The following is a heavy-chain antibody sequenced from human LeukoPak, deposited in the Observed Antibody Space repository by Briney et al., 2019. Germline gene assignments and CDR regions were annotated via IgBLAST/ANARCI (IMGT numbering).Heavy chain of an antibody. D-gene: IGHD1-26*01. V-gene: IGHV3-30*18. Sequence: GGSLGLSCAASGFTFSSYSMNWVRQAPGKGLEWVAVISYDGSNKYYADSVKGRFTISRDNSKNTLYLQMNSLRAEDTAVYYCAKAERGAVGDYWGQGTLVTVSS. CDR1: GFTFSSYS. CDR2: ISYDGSNK. CDR3: AKAERGAVGDY. J-gene: IGHJ4*02.